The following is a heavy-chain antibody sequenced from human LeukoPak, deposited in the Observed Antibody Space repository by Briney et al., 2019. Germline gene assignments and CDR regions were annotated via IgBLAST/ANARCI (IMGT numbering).Heavy chain of an antibody. CDR2: IYYSGST. J-gene: IGHJ4*02. Sequence: SETLSLTCTVSGGSISSYYWSWIRQPPGKGLEWIGYIYYSGSTNYNPSLKSRVTMSVDTSKNQFSLKLSSVTAADTAVYYCARERLVTYSSGWYDYWGQGTLVTVSS. V-gene: IGHV4-59*12. D-gene: IGHD6-19*01. CDR3: ARERLVTYSSGWYDY. CDR1: GGSISSYY.